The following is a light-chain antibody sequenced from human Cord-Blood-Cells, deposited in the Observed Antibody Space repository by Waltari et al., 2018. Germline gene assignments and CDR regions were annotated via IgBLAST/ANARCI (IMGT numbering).Light chain of an antibody. CDR1: SSYVGGYNY. Sequence: QSALTQPRSVSGSPGQSVTISCTGTSSYVGGYNYVSWYRQHPGKAPKLMIYDVSKRPSGVPDRFSGSKSGNTASLTISGLQAEDEADYYCCSYAGSYTYVFGTGTKVTVL. J-gene: IGLJ1*01. CDR2: DVS. CDR3: CSYAGSYTYV. V-gene: IGLV2-11*01.